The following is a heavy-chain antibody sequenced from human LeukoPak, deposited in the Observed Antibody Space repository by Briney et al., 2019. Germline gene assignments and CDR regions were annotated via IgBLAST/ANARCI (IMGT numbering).Heavy chain of an antibody. CDR2: IYSGGST. Sequence: GGSLRLSCAASGFTVSSNYMSWVRQAPGKGLEWVSVIYSGGSTYYADSVKGRFTTSRDNSKNTLYLQMNSLRAEDTAVYYCARDGTYYYGSGSYAFDYWGQGTLVTVSS. D-gene: IGHD3-10*01. J-gene: IGHJ4*02. V-gene: IGHV3-66*01. CDR1: GFTVSSNY. CDR3: ARDGTYYYGSGSYAFDY.